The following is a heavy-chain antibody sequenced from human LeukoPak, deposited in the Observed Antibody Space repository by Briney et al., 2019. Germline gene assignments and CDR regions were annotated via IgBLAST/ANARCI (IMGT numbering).Heavy chain of an antibody. CDR3: ASILRSSSGYYFDY. CDR2: ISTGSSFI. Sequence: GGSLRLSCAASGFTFSSYSMNWVRQAPGKGLEWVSSISTGSSFIYYADSVEGRFTISRDIAKNSLYLQMNSLRAEDTAVYYCASILRSSSGYYFDYWGQGTLVTVSS. CDR1: GFTFSSYS. V-gene: IGHV3-21*01. J-gene: IGHJ4*02. D-gene: IGHD3-10*01.